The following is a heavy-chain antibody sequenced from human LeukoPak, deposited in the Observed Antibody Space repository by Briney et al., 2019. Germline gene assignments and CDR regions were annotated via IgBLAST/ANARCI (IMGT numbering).Heavy chain of an antibody. D-gene: IGHD4-11*01. Sequence: PGGSLRLSCAASGFTFSSYGMHWVRQAPGKGLEWVAFIRYDGSNKYYADSVKGRFTISRDNSKNTLYLQMNSLRAEDTAVYYCAKGHDYSLGFDYWGQGTLVTVSS. CDR2: IRYDGSNK. CDR1: GFTFSSYG. CDR3: AKGHDYSLGFDY. V-gene: IGHV3-30*02. J-gene: IGHJ4*02.